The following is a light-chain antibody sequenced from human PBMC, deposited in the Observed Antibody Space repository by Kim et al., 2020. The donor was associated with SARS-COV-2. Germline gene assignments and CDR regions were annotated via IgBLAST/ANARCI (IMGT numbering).Light chain of an antibody. CDR2: YDS. CDR3: QVWAGSSDRV. J-gene: IGLJ3*02. CDR1: NVGSRR. Sequence: APGQPATVTCEGENVGSRRVHWYQQRPGQAPLMIIYYDSDRPSGSPERFSGSKLGNTASLTISRVEAGDEADYYCQVWAGSSDRVFGGGTKLTVL. V-gene: IGLV3-21*04.